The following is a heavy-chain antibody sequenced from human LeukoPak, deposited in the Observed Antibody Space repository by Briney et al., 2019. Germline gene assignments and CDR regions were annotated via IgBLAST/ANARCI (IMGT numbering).Heavy chain of an antibody. CDR1: GYTLTELS. D-gene: IGHD5-18*01. V-gene: IGHV1-24*01. Sequence: ASVKVSCKVSGYTLTELSMHWVRQAPGKGLEWMGGFDPEDGETIYAQKFQGRVTMTEDTSTDTAYMELSSLRSDDTAVYYCARTGGYSYGYRAFDIWGQGTMVTVSS. CDR3: ARTGGYSYGYRAFDI. J-gene: IGHJ3*02. CDR2: FDPEDGET.